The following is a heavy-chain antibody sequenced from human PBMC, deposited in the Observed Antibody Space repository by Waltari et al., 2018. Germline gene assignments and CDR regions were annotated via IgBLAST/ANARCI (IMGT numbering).Heavy chain of an antibody. V-gene: IGHV1-46*01. CDR2: INPSGGST. CDR3: ARDQDGYSKYYYYYGMDV. J-gene: IGHJ6*02. Sequence: QVQLVQSGAEVKKPGASVKVSCKASGYTFTSYYMHWVRQAPGQGLEWMGIINPSGGSTSYAQTFQGRVTMTRDTSTSTFYMELSSLRSEDTAVYYCARDQDGYSKYYYYYGMDVWGQGTTVTVSS. D-gene: IGHD5-18*01. CDR1: GYTFTSYY.